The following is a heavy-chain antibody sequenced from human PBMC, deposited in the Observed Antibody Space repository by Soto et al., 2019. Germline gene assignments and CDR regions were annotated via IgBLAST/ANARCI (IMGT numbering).Heavy chain of an antibody. CDR1: GGSISSYY. J-gene: IGHJ4*02. Sequence: QVQLQESGPGLVKPSETLSLTCTVSGGSISSYYWSWIRQPPGKGLEWIGYIYYSGSTNYNPSLKSRVTISVATSKHQSSLKLSSVTAADTAVYYGASSWGRTFDYWGQGTLVTVSS. CDR3: ASSWGRTFDY. CDR2: IYYSGST. D-gene: IGHD2-15*01. V-gene: IGHV4-59*08.